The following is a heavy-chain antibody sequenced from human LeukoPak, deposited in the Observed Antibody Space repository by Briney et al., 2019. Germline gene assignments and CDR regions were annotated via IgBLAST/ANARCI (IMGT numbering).Heavy chain of an antibody. V-gene: IGHV3-23*01. Sequence: HAGGSLRLSCAASGFTFSSYAMSWVRQAPGKGLEWVSAISGSGGSTYYADSVKGRFTISRDNSKNTLYLQMNSLRAEDTAVYYCAKEHDILTGYYFDYWGQGTLVTVSS. CDR2: ISGSGGST. CDR1: GFTFSSYA. D-gene: IGHD3-9*01. CDR3: AKEHDILTGYYFDY. J-gene: IGHJ4*01.